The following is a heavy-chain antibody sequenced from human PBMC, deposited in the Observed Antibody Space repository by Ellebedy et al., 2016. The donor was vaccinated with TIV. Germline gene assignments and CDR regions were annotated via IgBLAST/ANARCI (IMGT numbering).Heavy chain of an antibody. CDR3: AGGISVAGTSLGF. Sequence: GESLKISCAASGFSVSSSYMSWVRQAPGKGLEWVSVIYSGGSTYYADSVKGRFTISRDNSKNTVYLQMNSLRAEDTAVYYCAGGISVAGTSLGFWGQGTLVTVSS. V-gene: IGHV3-53*01. J-gene: IGHJ4*02. CDR1: GFSVSSSY. D-gene: IGHD6-19*01. CDR2: IYSGGST.